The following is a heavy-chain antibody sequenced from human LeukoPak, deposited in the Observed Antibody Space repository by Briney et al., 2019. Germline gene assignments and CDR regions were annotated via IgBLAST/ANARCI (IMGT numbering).Heavy chain of an antibody. CDR2: IYSSGST. V-gene: IGHV4-61*02. J-gene: IGHJ4*02. CDR3: ARASRGFGELSYFNY. CDR1: SGSISSSSYY. Sequence: SQTLSLTCTVSSGSISSSSYYWNWIRQPAGKGLEWMGLIYSSGSTNYNPSLKSRDTISVDTSKSQFSLKLSSVTAADTAVYFCARASRGFGELSYFNYWGQGILVTVSS. D-gene: IGHD3-10*01.